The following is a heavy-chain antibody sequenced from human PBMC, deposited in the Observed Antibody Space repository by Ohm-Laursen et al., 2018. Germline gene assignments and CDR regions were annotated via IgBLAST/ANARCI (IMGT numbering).Heavy chain of an antibody. CDR2: MYATGSS. CDR1: GDSINNYY. Sequence: SETLSLTCIVSGDSINNYYWSWIRQPAGKGLEWIGRMYATGSSSYNPSLNSRVTMSVDTSRNQFSLKLTSVTAADTAVYYCAVSEVRYSFTYLADFWGQGTLVTVSS. D-gene: IGHD3-9*01. CDR3: AVSEVRYSFTYLADF. J-gene: IGHJ4*02. V-gene: IGHV4-4*07.